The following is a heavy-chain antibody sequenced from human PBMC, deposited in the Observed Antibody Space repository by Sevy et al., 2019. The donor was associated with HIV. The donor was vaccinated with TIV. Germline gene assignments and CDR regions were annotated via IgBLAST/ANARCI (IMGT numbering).Heavy chain of an antibody. V-gene: IGHV4-38-2*01. CDR3: ARHSHGSGTYSVPFDY. Sequence: SETLSLTCAVSGYSITSGYYWGCIRQPPGKGLEWIGSIYPSGSTHYNPSLKSRVTMSVDTSKNQFSLKLSSVTAADTAVYYCARHSHGSGTYSVPFDYWGQGTLVTVSS. CDR2: IYPSGST. CDR1: GYSITSGYY. D-gene: IGHD3-10*01. J-gene: IGHJ4*02.